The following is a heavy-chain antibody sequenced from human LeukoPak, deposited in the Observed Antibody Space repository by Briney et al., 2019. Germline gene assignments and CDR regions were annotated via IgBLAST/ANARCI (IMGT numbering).Heavy chain of an antibody. Sequence: ASVKVSCKASGGTFSSYAISWVRQAPGQGLEWMGGIIPIFGTANYAQKFQGRVTITTDESTSTAYMELSSLRSEDTAVYYCAIGFHGITIFGVVIWGQGTLVTVSS. V-gene: IGHV1-69*05. CDR3: AIGFHGITIFGVVI. CDR1: GGTFSSYA. J-gene: IGHJ4*02. D-gene: IGHD3-3*01. CDR2: IIPIFGTA.